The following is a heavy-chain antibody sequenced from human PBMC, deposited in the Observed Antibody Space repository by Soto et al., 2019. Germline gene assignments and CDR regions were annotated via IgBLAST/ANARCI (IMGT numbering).Heavy chain of an antibody. CDR2: INHSRST. CDR1: GGSFIGYC. Sequence: SETMSVTCAVEGGSFIGYCWSWIRPPPGKGLEWIGDINHSRSTYYNPSLKSRVTISVDTSKNQFSLKLSSVTAADTAVYYCARGRGYYNYYYYGMDVWGQGTTVTVSS. J-gene: IGHJ6*02. V-gene: IGHV4-34*09. CDR3: ARGRGYYNYYYYGMDV. D-gene: IGHD3-22*01.